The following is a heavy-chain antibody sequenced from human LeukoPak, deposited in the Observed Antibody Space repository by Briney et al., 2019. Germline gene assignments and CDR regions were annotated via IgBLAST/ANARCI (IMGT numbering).Heavy chain of an antibody. CDR3: ARDSGCSSGRGGGLEDY. D-gene: IGHD6-19*01. Sequence: GASVKVSCKASGYTFTGYYMHWVRQAPGQGLEWMGWINPNSGGTNYAQKFQGRVTMTRDTSISTAYMELSRLRSDDTAVYYCARDSGCSSGRGGGLEDYWGQGTLVTVSS. V-gene: IGHV1-2*02. J-gene: IGHJ4*02. CDR1: GYTFTGYY. CDR2: INPNSGGT.